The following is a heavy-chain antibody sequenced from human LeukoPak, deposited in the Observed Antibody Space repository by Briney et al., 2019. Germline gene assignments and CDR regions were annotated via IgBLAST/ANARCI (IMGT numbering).Heavy chain of an antibody. J-gene: IGHJ5*02. CDR3: ARDGAPYYDFWSGYYTGIGVEVGFDP. D-gene: IGHD3-3*01. Sequence: ASVKVSCKASGYTFTSYYMHWVRQAPGQGLEWMGIINPSGGSTSYAQKFQGRVTMTRDTSTSTVYMELSSLRSEDTAVYYCARDGAPYYDFWSGYYTGIGVEVGFDPWGQGTLVTVSS. CDR1: GYTFTSYY. CDR2: INPSGGST. V-gene: IGHV1-46*01.